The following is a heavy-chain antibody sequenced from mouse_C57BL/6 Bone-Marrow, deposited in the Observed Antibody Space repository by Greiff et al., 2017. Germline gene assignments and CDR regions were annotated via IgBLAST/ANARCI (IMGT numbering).Heavy chain of an antibody. D-gene: IGHD1-1*01. CDR3: TTWYGSSY. V-gene: IGHV14-4*01. Sequence: VQLQQSGAELVRPGASVKLSCTASGFNIKDDYMHWVKQRPEKGLEWIGWIDPENGDTEYASKFQGKATITADTSSNTAYLQLSSLTSEDTAVYYCTTWYGSSYGGQGTLVTVSA. J-gene: IGHJ3*01. CDR1: GFNIKDDY. CDR2: IDPENGDT.